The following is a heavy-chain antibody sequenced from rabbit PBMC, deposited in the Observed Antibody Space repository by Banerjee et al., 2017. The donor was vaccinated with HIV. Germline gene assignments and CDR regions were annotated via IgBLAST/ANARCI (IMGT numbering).Heavy chain of an antibody. Sequence: QSLEESGGDLVKPGASLTLTCTASGFSFSSYYMSWVRQAPGKGLEWIGCIYTSSGNTVYASWAKGRFTISKTSSTTVTLQMTSLTAADTATYFCARDLAGAIGWNFNLWGPGTLVTVS. J-gene: IGHJ4*01. CDR2: IYTSSGNT. D-gene: IGHD4-1*01. CDR1: GFSFSSYY. V-gene: IGHV1S40*01. CDR3: ARDLAGAIGWNFNL.